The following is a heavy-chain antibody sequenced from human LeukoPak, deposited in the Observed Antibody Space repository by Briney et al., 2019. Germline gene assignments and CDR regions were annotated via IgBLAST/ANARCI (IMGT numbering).Heavy chain of an antibody. J-gene: IGHJ5*02. V-gene: IGHV1-2*02. D-gene: IGHD4-17*01. Sequence: ASVKVSCKASGYTFTDYYMHWVRQAPGQGLEWMGWINLNSGGTNYAQKFQGRVTMTRDTSISTAYMELSRLRPDDTAVYYCAGDFVTVTTRPLDPWGQGTLVTVSS. CDR3: AGDFVTVTTRPLDP. CDR1: GYTFTDYY. CDR2: INLNSGGT.